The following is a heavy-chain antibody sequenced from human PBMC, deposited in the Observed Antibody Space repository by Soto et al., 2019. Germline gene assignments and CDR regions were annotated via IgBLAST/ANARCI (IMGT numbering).Heavy chain of an antibody. J-gene: IGHJ4*02. D-gene: IGHD3-22*01. CDR2: IIPIFGTA. CDR3: AREGYHYYDSSGYSADYFDY. CDR1: GGTFSSYA. Sequence: QVQLVQSGAEVKKPGSSVKVSCKASGGTFSSYAISWVRQAPGQGLEWMGGIIPIFGTANYAQKFQGRVTINADESTSTAYMELSSVRPENTAVYYCAREGYHYYDSSGYSADYFDYWGQGAQITVSS. V-gene: IGHV1-69*01.